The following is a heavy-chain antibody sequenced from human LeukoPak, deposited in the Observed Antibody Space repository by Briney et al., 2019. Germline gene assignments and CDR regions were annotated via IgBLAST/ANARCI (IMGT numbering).Heavy chain of an antibody. V-gene: IGHV1-69-2*01. CDR1: GYTFTDYY. J-gene: IGHJ4*02. Sequence: ASVKVSCKVSGYTFTDYYMPWVQQAPGKGLEWMGLVDPEDGETIYAEKFQGRVTITADTSTDTAYMELSSLRSEDTAVYYCATDLRGYSYGQIDYWGQGTLVTVSS. CDR2: VDPEDGET. CDR3: ATDLRGYSYGQIDY. D-gene: IGHD5-18*01.